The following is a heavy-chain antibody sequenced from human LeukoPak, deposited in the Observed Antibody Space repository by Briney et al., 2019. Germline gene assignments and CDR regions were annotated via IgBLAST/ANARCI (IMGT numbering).Heavy chain of an antibody. Sequence: PSETLSLTCAVYGGSFSSYYWSWFRQPPGKGLEWIGYIYYSGSTNYNPSLKSRVTISVDTSKNQFSLKLSSVTAADTAVYYCARGRVDDYVWGSYRPQYYYYMDVWGKGTTVTVSS. V-gene: IGHV4-59*01. J-gene: IGHJ6*03. D-gene: IGHD3-16*02. CDR1: GGSFSSYY. CDR3: ARGRVDDYVWGSYRPQYYYYMDV. CDR2: IYYSGST.